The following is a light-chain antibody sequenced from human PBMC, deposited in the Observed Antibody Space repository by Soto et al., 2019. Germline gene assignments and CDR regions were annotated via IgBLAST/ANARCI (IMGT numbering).Light chain of an antibody. CDR3: QQSYSRRALT. J-gene: IGKJ4*01. Sequence: DIQMTQSPSSLSASVGDRVTITCRASQSIISYLNWYQQKPGKAPKRLIYAASSLQSGVPSRFSGSGSGTDFTLTISSLHPEDFATYYCQQSYSRRALTFGGGTKVELK. CDR2: AAS. CDR1: QSIISY. V-gene: IGKV1-39*01.